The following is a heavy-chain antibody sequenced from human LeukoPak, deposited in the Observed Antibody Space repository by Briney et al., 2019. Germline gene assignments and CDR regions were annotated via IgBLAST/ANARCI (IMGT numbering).Heavy chain of an antibody. CDR1: GGSVSSGSYY. D-gene: IGHD3-9*01. J-gene: IGHJ4*02. Sequence: KPSETLSLTCTVSGGSVSSGSYYWSWIRQPPGKGLEWIGYINYSGSTNYNPSLKSRVTISVDTSKNQFSLKLSSVTAADTAVYHCARANDILTGEGVGYFDYWGQGTLVTVSS. CDR2: INYSGST. V-gene: IGHV4-61*01. CDR3: ARANDILTGEGVGYFDY.